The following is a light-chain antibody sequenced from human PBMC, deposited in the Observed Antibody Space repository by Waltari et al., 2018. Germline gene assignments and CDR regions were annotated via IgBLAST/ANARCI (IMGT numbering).Light chain of an antibody. CDR3: MLGTRPWT. CDR2: QVS. CDR1: GRLLITDGHMF. J-gene: IGKJ1*01. V-gene: IGKV2-30*01. Sequence: VVLTQSPVSLAVTLGQPASISCRCSGRLLITDGHMFLNWFHQRPGQAPRRLIYQVSDRDSGIPDRFTGSGSGTDFTLEISSVEAEDAGVYYCMLGTRPWTFGPGTKVEI.